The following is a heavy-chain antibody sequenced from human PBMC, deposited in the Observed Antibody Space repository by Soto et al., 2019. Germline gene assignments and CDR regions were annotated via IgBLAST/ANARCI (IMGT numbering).Heavy chain of an antibody. CDR2: IYYSGST. D-gene: IGHD4-17*01. CDR3: ATRGGDYQTYDAFDI. J-gene: IGHJ3*02. CDR1: GGSISSGGYY. Sequence: QVQLQESGPGLVKPSQTLSLTCTVSGGSISSGGYYWSWIRQHPGKGLEWIGYIYYSGSTYYTPSLKSRVTISVDTSKNQFSLKLSYVTAADTAVYYCATRGGDYQTYDAFDIWGQGTMVTVSS. V-gene: IGHV4-31*03.